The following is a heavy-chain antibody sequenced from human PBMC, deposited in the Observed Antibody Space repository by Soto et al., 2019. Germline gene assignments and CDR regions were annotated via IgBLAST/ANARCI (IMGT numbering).Heavy chain of an antibody. J-gene: IGHJ3*02. V-gene: IGHV4-39*01. CDR1: GGSISSSSYY. CDR3: ARSPHCSSTSCYANAFDI. Sequence: SETLSLTCTVSGGSISSSSYYWGWIRQPPGKGLEWIGSIYYSGSTYYNPSLKSRVTISVDTSKNQFSLKLSSVTAADTAVYYCARSPHCSSTSCYANAFDIWGQGTMVTVSS. D-gene: IGHD2-2*01. CDR2: IYYSGST.